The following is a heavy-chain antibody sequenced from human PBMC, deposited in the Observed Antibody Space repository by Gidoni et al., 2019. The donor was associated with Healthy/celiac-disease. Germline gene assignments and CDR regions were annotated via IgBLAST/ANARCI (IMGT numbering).Heavy chain of an antibody. Sequence: EVQLVESGGGLVKPGGSLRLSCAASGFTVSNAWMGWVRQAPGKGLEWVGRIKSKTDGGTTDYAAPVKGRFTISRDDSKNTLYLQMNSLKTEDTAVYYCTTDRYGDYDGLPPIDYWGQGTLVTVSS. CDR3: TTDRYGDYDGLPPIDY. CDR2: IKSKTDGGTT. V-gene: IGHV3-15*01. J-gene: IGHJ4*02. D-gene: IGHD4-17*01. CDR1: GFTVSNAW.